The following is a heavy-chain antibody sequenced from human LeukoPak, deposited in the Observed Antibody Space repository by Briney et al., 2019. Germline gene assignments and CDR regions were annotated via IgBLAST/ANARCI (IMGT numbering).Heavy chain of an antibody. D-gene: IGHD3-22*01. Sequence: GGSLRLPCAASGFTFSSYGINWVRQAPGKGLEWVSAISGSGGSTYYADSVKGRFTISRDNSKNTLYLQMNSLRAEDTAVYYCAKWGHYYDSSGYSLPGGFDYWGQGTLVTVSS. CDR1: GFTFSSYG. CDR3: AKWGHYYDSSGYSLPGGFDY. CDR2: ISGSGGST. J-gene: IGHJ4*02. V-gene: IGHV3-23*01.